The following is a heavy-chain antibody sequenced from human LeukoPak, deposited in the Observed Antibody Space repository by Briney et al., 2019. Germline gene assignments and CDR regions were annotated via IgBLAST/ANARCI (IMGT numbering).Heavy chain of an antibody. V-gene: IGHV3-21*01. D-gene: IGHD2-21*02. J-gene: IGHJ2*01. CDR3: ARDLGPYCGGDCYSGGYFDL. CDR1: EFTFSSYS. CDR2: ISSSSSYI. Sequence: GGSLRLSCAASEFTFSSYSMNWVRQAPGKGLEWVSSISSSSSYIYYADSVKGRFTISRDNAKNSLYLQMNSLRAEDTAVYYCARDLGPYCGGDCYSGGYFDLWGRGTLVTVSS.